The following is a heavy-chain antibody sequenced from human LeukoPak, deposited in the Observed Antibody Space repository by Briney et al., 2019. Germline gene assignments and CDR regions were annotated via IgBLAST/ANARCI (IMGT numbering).Heavy chain of an antibody. CDR1: GDSINNCY. CDR2: IYYSGST. D-gene: IGHD6-6*01. J-gene: IGHJ4*02. Sequence: PSETLSLTCTVSGDSINNCYWSWIRQPPGKGLEWIGYIYYSGSTNYNPSLKSRVTISVDTSKNQFSLNLSSVTAADTAVYYCARHDPRGEPARLGFFDYWGQGTLVTVSS. V-gene: IGHV4-59*08. CDR3: ARHDPRGEPARLGFFDY.